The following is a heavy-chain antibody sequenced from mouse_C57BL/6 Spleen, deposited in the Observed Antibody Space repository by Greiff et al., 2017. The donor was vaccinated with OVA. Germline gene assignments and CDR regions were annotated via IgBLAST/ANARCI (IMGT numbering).Heavy chain of an antibody. CDR3: ARNTDSNYEAWFAY. D-gene: IGHD2-5*01. Sequence: VQLQESGPGLVQPSQSLSITCTVSGFSLTSYGVHWVRQSPGKGLEWLGVIWSGGSTDYNAAFISRLSISKDNSKSQVFFKMNSLQADDTAIYYCARNTDSNYEAWFAYWGQGTLVTVSA. CDR2: IWSGGST. CDR1: GFSLTSYG. J-gene: IGHJ3*01. V-gene: IGHV2-2*01.